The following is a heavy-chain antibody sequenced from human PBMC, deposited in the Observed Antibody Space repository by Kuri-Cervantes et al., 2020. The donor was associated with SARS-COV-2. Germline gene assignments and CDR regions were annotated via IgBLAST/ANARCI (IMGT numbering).Heavy chain of an antibody. CDR3: ARAGSLLWFGELLSLLDY. V-gene: IGHV4-34*01. J-gene: IGHJ4*02. Sequence: GSLRLSCAVYGGSFSGYYWSWIRQPPGKGLEWIGEINHSGSTNYNPSLKSRVTISVDTSKNQFSLKLSSVTAADTAVYYCARAGSLLWFGELLSLLDYWGQGTLVTVSS. D-gene: IGHD3-10*01. CDR2: INHSGST. CDR1: GGSFSGYY.